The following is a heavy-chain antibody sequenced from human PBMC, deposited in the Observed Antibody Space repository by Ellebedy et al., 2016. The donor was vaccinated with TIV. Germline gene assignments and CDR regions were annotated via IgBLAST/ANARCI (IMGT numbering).Heavy chain of an antibody. J-gene: IGHJ5*02. CDR1: GGSISSSISF. Sequence: SETLFLTXSVSGGSISSSISFWGWILQPPGKGLEWIGSIYYSGSTYFNPSLKSRVTISVDTSKNQFSLKLSSVTAADTAVYYCARSPDYYDSSGYSPPNWFDPWGQGTLVTVSS. CDR2: IYYSGST. D-gene: IGHD3-22*01. V-gene: IGHV4-39*01. CDR3: ARSPDYYDSSGYSPPNWFDP.